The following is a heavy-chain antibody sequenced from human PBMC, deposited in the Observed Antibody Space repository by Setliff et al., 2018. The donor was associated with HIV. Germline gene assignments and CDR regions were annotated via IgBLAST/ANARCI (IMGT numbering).Heavy chain of an antibody. J-gene: IGHJ4*02. Sequence: GGSLRLSCAASGFTFSSYEMTWVRQAPGKGLEWVSTIRGSGSGDTTHYADSVKGRFTISRDNSKNTLYLQMNSLSAEDTAVYYCAKVDSYAGKNFDYWGQGTLVTVSS. CDR1: GFTFSSYE. CDR3: AKVDSYAGKNFDY. V-gene: IGHV3-23*01. D-gene: IGHD5-18*01. CDR2: IRGSGSGDTT.